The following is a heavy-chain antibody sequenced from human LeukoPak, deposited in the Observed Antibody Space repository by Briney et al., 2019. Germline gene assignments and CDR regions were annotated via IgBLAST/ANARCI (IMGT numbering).Heavy chain of an antibody. Sequence: ASVKVSCKASGYTFTSNYIHWVRQAPGQGLEWMGIINPSGDTTGYAQQFQGRVTMTRDMSTSTVYMELSSLRAEDTAVYYCARDSGGWDYDFWSGYYRGTYYYYYMDVWGKGTTVTVSS. V-gene: IGHV1-46*01. CDR1: GYTFTSNY. J-gene: IGHJ6*03. CDR2: INPSGDTT. CDR3: ARDSGGWDYDFWSGYYRGTYYYYYMDV. D-gene: IGHD3-3*01.